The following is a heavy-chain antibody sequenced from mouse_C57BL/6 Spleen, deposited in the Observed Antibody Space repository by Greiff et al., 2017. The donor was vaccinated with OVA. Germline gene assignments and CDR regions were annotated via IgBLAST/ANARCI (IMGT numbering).Heavy chain of an antibody. V-gene: IGHV1-55*01. J-gene: IGHJ2*01. Sequence: VKLQESGAELVKPGASVKMSCKASGYTFTSYWITWVKQRPGQGLEWIGDIYPGSGSTNYNEKFKSKATLTVDTSSSTAYMQLSSLTSEDSAVYYCARGGRYYFDYLGQGTTLTVSS. CDR2: IYPGSGST. CDR3: ARGGRYYFDY. CDR1: GYTFTSYW.